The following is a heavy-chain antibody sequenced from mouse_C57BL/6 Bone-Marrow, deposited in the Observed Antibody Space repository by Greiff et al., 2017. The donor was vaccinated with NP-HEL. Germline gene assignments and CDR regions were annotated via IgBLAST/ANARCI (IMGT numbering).Heavy chain of an antibody. D-gene: IGHD1-1*01. CDR3: ARSFYDYGSSYWDFEV. V-gene: IGHV1-81*01. CDR2: IYPRSGNT. CDR1: GYTFTSYG. J-gene: IGHJ1*03. Sequence: VQLQESGAELARPGASVKLSCKASGYTFTSYGISWVKQRTGQGLEWIGEIYPRSGNTYYIEKFKGKATLTADKSSSTAYMELRSLTSEDSAVYFCARSFYDYGSSYWDFEVWGTGTTVTVAS.